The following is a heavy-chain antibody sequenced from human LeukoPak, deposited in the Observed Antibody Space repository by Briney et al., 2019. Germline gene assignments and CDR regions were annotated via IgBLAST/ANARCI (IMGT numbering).Heavy chain of an antibody. CDR2: MNPTSGKT. CDR1: GYTFTSYD. J-gene: IGHJ4*02. V-gene: IGHV1-8*01. D-gene: IGHD2-2*01. CDR3: ARGSRYCSSDNCYHFDY. Sequence: ASVKVSCKASGYTFTSYDINWVRQATGQGLEWMGWMNPTSGKTGYTQKFQGRVTMTSDTSTGTAYMEMSSLRSEDTAVYYCARGSRYCSSDNCYHFDYWGQGTLVTGSS.